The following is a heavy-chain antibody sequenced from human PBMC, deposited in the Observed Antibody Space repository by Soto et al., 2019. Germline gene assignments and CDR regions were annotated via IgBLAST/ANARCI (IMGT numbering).Heavy chain of an antibody. CDR2: TNQDESEK. J-gene: IGHJ4*02. Sequence: GGSLRLSCAGSGFTFRTYWMSWVRQAPGKGLEWVANTNQDESEKNYVDSVKGRFSISRDNVKNSVDLQMNSLRFEDTAVYYCVRDRGYSTFDYPGKGTLVTVSS. CDR1: GFTFRTYW. CDR3: VRDRGYSTFDY. D-gene: IGHD1-26*01. V-gene: IGHV3-7*01.